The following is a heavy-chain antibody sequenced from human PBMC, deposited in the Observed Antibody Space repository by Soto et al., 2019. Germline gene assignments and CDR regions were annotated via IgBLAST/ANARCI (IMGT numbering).Heavy chain of an antibody. Sequence: EVQLEESGGGLAQPGRSLRLSCAGSGFIFENYAMHWVRQVPGKGLEWVSSISWNSGSIAYADSVKGRFTIFRDNGKSHLYLQMNSLRVEDTALYYCARDMASSSSNFLYQYYMDVWGKGTTVTVS. CDR2: ISWNSGSI. CDR3: ARDMASSSSNFLYQYYMDV. V-gene: IGHV3-9*01. D-gene: IGHD6-6*01. J-gene: IGHJ6*03. CDR1: GFIFENYA.